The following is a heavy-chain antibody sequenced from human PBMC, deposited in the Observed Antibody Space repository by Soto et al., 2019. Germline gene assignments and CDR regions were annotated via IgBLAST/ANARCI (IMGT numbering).Heavy chain of an antibody. Sequence: QVQLQESGPGLVKPSGTLSLTCAVSGGSISRSNWWSWVRQPPGKGLEWIGEIYHSGSTNYNPSLKSRVTISVDKSKNQFSLKLSSVTAADTAVYYCARTDMSLSYDYGMDVWGQGTTVTVSS. CDR1: GGSISRSNW. CDR2: IYHSGST. V-gene: IGHV4-4*02. J-gene: IGHJ6*02. CDR3: ARTDMSLSYDYGMDV.